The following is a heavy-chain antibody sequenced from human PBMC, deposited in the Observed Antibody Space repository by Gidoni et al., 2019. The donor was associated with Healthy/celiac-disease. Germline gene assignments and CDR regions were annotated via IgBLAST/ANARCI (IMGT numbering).Heavy chain of an antibody. Sequence: QVQLQQWGAGLLKPSETLSLTCAVYGGSFSGYSWSWTRQPPGKGLEWIGEINHSGSTNYNPSLKSRVTISVDTSKNQFFLKLSSVTAADTAVYYCARDPRRYYYDSSGYFYYYGMDVWGQGTTVTVSS. V-gene: IGHV4-34*01. CDR2: INHSGST. D-gene: IGHD3-22*01. CDR3: ARDPRRYYYDSSGYFYYYGMDV. J-gene: IGHJ6*02. CDR1: GGSFSGYS.